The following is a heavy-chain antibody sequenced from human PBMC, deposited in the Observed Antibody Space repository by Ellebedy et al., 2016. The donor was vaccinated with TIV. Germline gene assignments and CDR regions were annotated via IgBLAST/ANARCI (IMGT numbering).Heavy chain of an antibody. V-gene: IGHV3-23*01. J-gene: IGHJ4*02. CDR1: GFTFSSYA. CDR2: ISGSGGST. Sequence: PGGSLRLSCVASGFTFSSYAMSWVRQAQGKGLEWVAAISGSGGSTYYSDSVKGRFTISRDNSKNTLYLQVNSLRVEDTAVYYWSKGLSYPSMVRGVIPPPWYWGQGTLITVSS. D-gene: IGHD3-10*01. CDR3: SKGLSYPSMVRGVIPPPWY.